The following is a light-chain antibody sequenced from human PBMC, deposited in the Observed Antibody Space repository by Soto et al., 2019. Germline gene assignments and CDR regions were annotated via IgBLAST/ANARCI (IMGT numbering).Light chain of an antibody. V-gene: IGLV4-69*01. CDR1: SGHSTYA. Sequence: QPVLTQSPSASASLGASVKLTCTLSSGHSTYAIAWHQQQPEKGPRYLMKLNSDGSHSKGDGIPDRFSGSSSGAERYLISSSRQSEDEADYYCQTWGTGIWVFGGGTKLTVL. CDR2: LNSDGSH. CDR3: QTWGTGIWV. J-gene: IGLJ3*02.